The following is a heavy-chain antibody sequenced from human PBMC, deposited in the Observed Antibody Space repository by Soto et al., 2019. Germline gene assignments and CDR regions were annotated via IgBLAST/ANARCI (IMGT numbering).Heavy chain of an antibody. Sequence: EVQLVESGGGLVQPGGSLRLSCAASGFTGGNNYMSWVRQAPTKGLEWLSVIFGDGRRYYADSVKGRFTVSRDSSENTLFLHLNTVRAEATAVHCCAGDPSLGVGSWGHGALVPVPS. CDR3: AGDPSLGVGS. V-gene: IGHV3-66*01. CDR2: IFGDGRR. J-gene: IGHJ5*01. CDR1: GFTGGNNY.